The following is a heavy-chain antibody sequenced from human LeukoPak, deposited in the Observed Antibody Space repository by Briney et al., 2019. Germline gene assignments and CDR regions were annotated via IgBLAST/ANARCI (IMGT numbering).Heavy chain of an antibody. CDR1: GFTFSSYA. Sequence: GGSLRLSCAASGFTFSSYAMSWVRQAPGKGLEWVSAISGSGGSTYYADSVKGRFTISRDNSKNTLYLQMNSLRAEDTAVYYCVASVVTAIPENSDYWGQGTLVTVSS. CDR3: VASVVTAIPENSDY. D-gene: IGHD2-21*02. CDR2: ISGSGGST. V-gene: IGHV3-23*01. J-gene: IGHJ4*02.